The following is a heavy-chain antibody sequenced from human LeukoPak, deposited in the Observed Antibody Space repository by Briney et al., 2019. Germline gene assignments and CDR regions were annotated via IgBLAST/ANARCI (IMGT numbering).Heavy chain of an antibody. CDR1: GGSFSGYY. CDR3: ARGYYGSGSHCCHMDV. D-gene: IGHD3-10*01. CDR2: INHSGST. Sequence: PSETLSLTCAVYGGSFSGYYWSWNRQPPGKGLEWIGEINHSGSTNYNPSLKSRVTISVDTSKNQFSLKLSSVTAADTAVYYCARGYYGSGSHCCHMDVWGKGTTITVS. J-gene: IGHJ6*03. V-gene: IGHV4-34*01.